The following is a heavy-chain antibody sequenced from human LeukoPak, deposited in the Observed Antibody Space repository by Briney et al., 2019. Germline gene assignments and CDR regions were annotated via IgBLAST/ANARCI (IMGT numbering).Heavy chain of an antibody. J-gene: IGHJ4*02. CDR1: GFTISNNY. Sequence: AGGSLRLSCAASGFTISNNYMTWVRQAPGKGLEWVAFIRYDGSNEYYADSVKGRFTISRDNSKNTLYLQMNSLRAEDTAVYYCARDDKFEGYDILTGYKDYWGQGTLVTVSS. D-gene: IGHD3-9*01. CDR3: ARDDKFEGYDILTGYKDY. V-gene: IGHV3-30*02. CDR2: IRYDGSNE.